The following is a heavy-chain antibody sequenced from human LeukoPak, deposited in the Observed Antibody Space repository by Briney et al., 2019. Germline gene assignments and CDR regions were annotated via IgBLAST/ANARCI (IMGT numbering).Heavy chain of an antibody. CDR3: AREGDGGSYHFDY. CDR2: IKQDGREK. D-gene: IGHD1-26*01. CDR1: GFTFSSYW. Sequence: PGGSLRLSCAASGFTFSSYWMSWVRQAPGKGLDWVANIKQDGREKYYVDSVKGRFTISRDNAKNSLYLQMNSLRAEDTAVYYCAREGDGGSYHFDYWGQGTLVTVSS. V-gene: IGHV3-7*01. J-gene: IGHJ4*02.